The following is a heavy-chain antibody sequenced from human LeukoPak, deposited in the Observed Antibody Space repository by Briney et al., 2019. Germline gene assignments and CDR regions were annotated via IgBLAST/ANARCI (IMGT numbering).Heavy chain of an antibody. CDR3: ARAIPYPDIVVVPAAQYNWFDP. Sequence: ASVKVSCKASGYTFTGYYMHWVRQAPGQGLEWMGWINPSSGGTNYAQKFQGRVTMTRDTSISTAYMELSRLRSDDTAVYYCARAIPYPDIVVVPAAQYNWFDPWGQGTLVTVSS. D-gene: IGHD2-2*01. CDR1: GYTFTGYY. CDR2: INPSSGGT. J-gene: IGHJ5*02. V-gene: IGHV1-2*02.